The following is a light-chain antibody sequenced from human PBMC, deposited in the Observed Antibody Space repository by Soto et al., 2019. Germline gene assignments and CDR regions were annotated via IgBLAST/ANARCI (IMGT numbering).Light chain of an antibody. CDR2: GAS. CDR1: QSLGSTS. CDR3: QQYGTSFT. Sequence: EIVLAQSPGTLSLSPGETATLSCRASQSLGSTSLAWYQQRSGQAPRIIIYGASVRAAGIPGRFSGSGSGTDFTLTISRLEPEDFAVYDFQQYGTSFTFGPGTKVDIK. J-gene: IGKJ3*01. V-gene: IGKV3-20*01.